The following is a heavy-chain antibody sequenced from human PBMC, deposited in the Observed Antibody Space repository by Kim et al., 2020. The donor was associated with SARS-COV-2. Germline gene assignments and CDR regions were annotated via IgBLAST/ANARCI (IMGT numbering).Heavy chain of an antibody. D-gene: IGHD6-19*01. J-gene: IGHJ6*01. Sequence: GGSLRLSCAASGFTFSSYGMHWVRQAPGKGLEWVAVIWYDGSNKYYADSVKGRFTIPRDNSKNTLYLQMNSLRAEDTAVSYCARGNGIAVAGTYYYYGM. CDR2: IWYDGSNK. V-gene: IGHV3-33*01. CDR1: GFTFSSYG. CDR3: ARGNGIAVAGTYYYYGM.